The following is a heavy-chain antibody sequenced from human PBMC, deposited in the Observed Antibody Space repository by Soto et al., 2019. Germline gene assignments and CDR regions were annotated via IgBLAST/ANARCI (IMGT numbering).Heavy chain of an antibody. J-gene: IGHJ4*02. V-gene: IGHV1-3*01. CDR1: GYTFTSYA. D-gene: IGHD3-22*01. Sequence: GASVKVSCKASGYTFTSYAMHWVRQAPGQRLEWMGWINAGNGNTKYSQKFQGRVTITRDTSASTAYMELSSLRSEDTAVYYCTTDAYYDSSGLPFDYWGQGTLVTVSS. CDR3: TTDAYYDSSGLPFDY. CDR2: INAGNGNT.